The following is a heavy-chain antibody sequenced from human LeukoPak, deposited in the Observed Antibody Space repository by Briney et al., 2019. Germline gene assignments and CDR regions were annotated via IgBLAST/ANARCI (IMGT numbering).Heavy chain of an antibody. CDR2: IYTSGST. Sequence: SETLSLTCTVSGDSISSYYWSWIRQPAGKGLEWIGRIYTSGSTNYNPSLKSRVTMSVDTSKNQFSLKLSSVTAADTAVYYCAGAAVGGLDYYYYMDVWGKGTTVTISS. V-gene: IGHV4-4*07. J-gene: IGHJ6*03. D-gene: IGHD6-19*01. CDR1: GDSISSYY. CDR3: AGAAVGGLDYYYYMDV.